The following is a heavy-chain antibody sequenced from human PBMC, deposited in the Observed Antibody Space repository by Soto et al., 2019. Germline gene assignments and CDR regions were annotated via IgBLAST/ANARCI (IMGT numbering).Heavy chain of an antibody. CDR3: AKDRYCSDGTCSGGMDV. J-gene: IGHJ6*02. V-gene: IGHV3-30*18. CDR1: GFTFNNYG. D-gene: IGHD2-15*01. CDR2: ISYDGSQK. Sequence: QVQLVESGGGVVQPGTSLRLSCEASGFTFNNYGIHWVRQAPGKGLEWVALISYDGSQKYYSDSVKGRFTISRDNSNNTLYVQMNSLRAEDTAVYYCAKDRYCSDGTCSGGMDVWGQGTTVTVSS.